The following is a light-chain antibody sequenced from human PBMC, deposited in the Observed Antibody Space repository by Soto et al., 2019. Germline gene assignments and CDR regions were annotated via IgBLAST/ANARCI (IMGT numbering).Light chain of an antibody. CDR3: QQRSIWPKT. Sequence: VCRQYPATWSLSPQETATLSCMASQRVSSYLAWYQQKPGQAPRLLIYDASNRATGIPARFSGSGSGTDFTLTISSLEPEDFAVYYCQQRSIWPKTFGQGTNVDNK. J-gene: IGKJ1*01. CDR1: QRVSSY. V-gene: IGKV3-11*01. CDR2: DAS.